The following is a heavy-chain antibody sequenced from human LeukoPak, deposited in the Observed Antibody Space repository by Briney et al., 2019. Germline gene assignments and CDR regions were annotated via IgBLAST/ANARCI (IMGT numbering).Heavy chain of an antibody. Sequence: PGGSLRLSCAASGFTFSSYAMSWVRQAPGKGLEWVSGISGGSTVYADSVKGRFTISRDNFRNTVFLQMNSLRAEDTAVYYCARDRGIGDHWGQGTLVTVSS. J-gene: IGHJ4*02. CDR3: ARDRGIGDH. D-gene: IGHD6-13*01. CDR2: ISGGST. V-gene: IGHV3-23*01. CDR1: GFTFSSYA.